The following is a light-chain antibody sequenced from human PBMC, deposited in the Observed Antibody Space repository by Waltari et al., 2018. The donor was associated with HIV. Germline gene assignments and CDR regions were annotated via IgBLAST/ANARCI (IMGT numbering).Light chain of an antibody. CDR1: HPNIGRNY. V-gene: IGLV1-47*01. CDR2: MNN. J-gene: IGLJ3*02. Sequence: QSVLTQPPSASGTPGQRVTIPCSGRHPNIGRNYATWYQQLPGTAPNLLMYMNNQRPSGVPDRFSGSKSGTSASLAISGLRSDDEADYYCAAWDASLSAWVFGGGTKLTVL. CDR3: AAWDASLSAWV.